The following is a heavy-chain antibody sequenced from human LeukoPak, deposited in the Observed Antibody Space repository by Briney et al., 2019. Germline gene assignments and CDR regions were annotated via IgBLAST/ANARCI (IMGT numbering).Heavy chain of an antibody. CDR3: ARAPPYYDPDNWFDP. CDR1: GGSFSGYY. V-gene: IGHV4-34*01. J-gene: IGHJ5*02. CDR2: INHSGST. D-gene: IGHD3-3*01. Sequence: PSETLSLACAVYGGSFSGYYWSWIRQPPGKGLEWIGEINHSGSTNYNPSLMSRVTISVDTSKNQFSLKLSSVTAADTAVYYCARAPPYYDPDNWFDPWGQGTLVTVSS.